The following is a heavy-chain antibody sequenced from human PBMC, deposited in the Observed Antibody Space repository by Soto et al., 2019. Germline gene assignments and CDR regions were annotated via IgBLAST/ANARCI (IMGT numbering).Heavy chain of an antibody. Sequence: SVKVSCKASGGTFSSYAISWVRQAPGQGLEWMGGIIPIFGTANYAQKFQGRVTITADKSTSTAYMELSSLRSEDTAVYYCARRGMAAAGTFDYWGQGTLVTVSS. D-gene: IGHD6-13*01. CDR1: GGTFSSYA. J-gene: IGHJ4*02. V-gene: IGHV1-69*06. CDR3: ARRGMAAAGTFDY. CDR2: IIPIFGTA.